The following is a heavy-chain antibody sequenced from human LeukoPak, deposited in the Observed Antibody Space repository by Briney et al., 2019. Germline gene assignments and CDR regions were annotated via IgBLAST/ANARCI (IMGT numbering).Heavy chain of an antibody. CDR1: GGSISSYY. CDR3: ASLGDILTSENWFDP. J-gene: IGHJ5*02. V-gene: IGHV4-59*01. Sequence: SETLSLTCTVSGGSISSYYWSWIRQPPGKGLEWIGYIYYSGSTNYNPSLKSRVTISVDTSKNQFSLKLSSVTAADTAVYYCASLGDILTSENWFDPWGQGTLDTVSS. CDR2: IYYSGST. D-gene: IGHD3-9*01.